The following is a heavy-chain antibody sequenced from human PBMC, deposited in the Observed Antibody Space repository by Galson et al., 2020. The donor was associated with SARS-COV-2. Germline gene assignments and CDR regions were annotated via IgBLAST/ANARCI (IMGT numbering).Heavy chain of an antibody. J-gene: IGHJ4*02. V-gene: IGHV3-30*18. CDR1: GFSFNNFG. D-gene: IGHD3-10*01. CDR2: ISYEGSIK. Sequence: GGSLRLSCVASGFSFNNFGFHWVRQAPGKGLEWVAVISYEGSIKYYADSVQGRFTISKDISKNTLYLQMNSLRTEDTAVYYCAKANEIFHFGESKTYFDFRGPGTLVTVSS. CDR3: AKANEIFHFGESKTYFDF.